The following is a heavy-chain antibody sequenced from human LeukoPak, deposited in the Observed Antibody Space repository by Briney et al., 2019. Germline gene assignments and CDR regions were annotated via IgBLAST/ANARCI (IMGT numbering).Heavy chain of an antibody. Sequence: TSETLSLTCSVSGGSISNYYWSWIRQPPGKGLEWIGYVYYSGSTNYNPSLKSRVTISLDKSKKQFSLKLSSVTAADTAVYYCAREGSALTPGGDLDYWGQGTLVTVSS. D-gene: IGHD3-16*01. J-gene: IGHJ4*02. CDR2: VYYSGST. CDR3: AREGSALTPGGDLDY. V-gene: IGHV4-59*01. CDR1: GGSISNYY.